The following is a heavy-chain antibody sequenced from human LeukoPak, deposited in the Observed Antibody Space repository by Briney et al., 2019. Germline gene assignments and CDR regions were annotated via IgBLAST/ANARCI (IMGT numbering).Heavy chain of an antibody. CDR3: ARGAGYYHSSGPLGWFDP. J-gene: IGHJ5*02. Sequence: ASVKVSFKASGYTFTGYYMHWVRQAPGQGLEWMGWINPNSGGTNYAQKFQDRVTMTRDTSINTAYMELSRLRSDDTAVYYCARGAGYYHSSGPLGWFDPWGQGTLVTVSS. D-gene: IGHD3-22*01. CDR2: INPNSGGT. V-gene: IGHV1-2*02. CDR1: GYTFTGYY.